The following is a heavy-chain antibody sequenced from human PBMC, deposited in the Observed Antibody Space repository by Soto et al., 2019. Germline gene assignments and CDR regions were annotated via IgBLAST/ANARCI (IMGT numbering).Heavy chain of an antibody. D-gene: IGHD1-26*01. V-gene: IGHV3-23*01. Sequence: PGGSLRLSCAASGFTFSSYAMSWVRQAPGKGLEWVSAISGSGGSTYYADSVKGRFTISRDNSKNTLYLQMNSLRAEDTAVYYCQCRIVGATGYFDYWGQGTLVTVSS. CDR1: GFTFSSYA. CDR3: QCRIVGATGYFDY. J-gene: IGHJ4*02. CDR2: ISGSGGST.